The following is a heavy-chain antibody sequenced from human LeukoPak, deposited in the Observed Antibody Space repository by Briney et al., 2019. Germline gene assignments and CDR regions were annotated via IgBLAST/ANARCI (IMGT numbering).Heavy chain of an antibody. Sequence: SGTLSLTCTVSGGSISGHYWTWIRQPPGKGLEWIGQIHYSGRPDYNPSLKSRVTISVDTSKNQLSLKVTSVTGADTAVYYCARFGVDYDMDVWGQGTTVTVSS. V-gene: IGHV4-59*11. CDR1: GGSISGHY. J-gene: IGHJ6*02. CDR3: ARFGVDYDMDV. D-gene: IGHD3-16*01. CDR2: IHYSGRP.